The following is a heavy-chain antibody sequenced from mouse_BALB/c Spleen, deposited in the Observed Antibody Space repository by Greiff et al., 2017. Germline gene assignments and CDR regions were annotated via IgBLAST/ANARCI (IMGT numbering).Heavy chain of an antibody. J-gene: IGHJ2*01. CDR2: INPGSGGT. CDR1: GYAFTNYL. CDR3: ARGLDY. V-gene: IGHV1-54*03. Sequence: QVQLKQSGAELVRPGTSVKVSCKASGYAFTNYLIEWVKQRPGQGLEWIGVINPGSGGTNYNEKFKGKATLTADKSSSTAYMQLSSLTSDDSAVYFCARGLDYWGQGTTLTVSS.